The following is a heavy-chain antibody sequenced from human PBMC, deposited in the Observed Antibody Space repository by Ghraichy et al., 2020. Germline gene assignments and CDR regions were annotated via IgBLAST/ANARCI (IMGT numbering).Heavy chain of an antibody. V-gene: IGHV3-21*01. D-gene: IGHD6-13*01. Sequence: GGSLRLSCAASGFTFSSYSMNWVRQAPGKGLEWVSSISSSSSYIYYADSVKGRFTISRDNAKNSLYLQMNSLRAEDTAVYYCARLQGGSWYVRASIDYWGQGTLVTVSS. J-gene: IGHJ4*02. CDR3: ARLQGGSWYVRASIDY. CDR1: GFTFSSYS. CDR2: ISSSSSYI.